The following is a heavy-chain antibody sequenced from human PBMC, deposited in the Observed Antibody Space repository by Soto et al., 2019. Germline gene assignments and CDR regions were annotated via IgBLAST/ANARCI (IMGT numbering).Heavy chain of an antibody. CDR3: ARGDIVVNGPFDY. Sequence: QVQLVEPGGGVVQPGGSLRLSCVASGFIFSKYAIYWVRQAPGKGPDWVAVISNDGSNRDYADSVKGRFTISRDNSKNTLYLQMNSLKPEDTAMYFCARGDIVVNGPFDYWGQGTLVTVSS. CDR1: GFIFSKYA. V-gene: IGHV3-30-3*01. J-gene: IGHJ4*02. CDR2: ISNDGSNR. D-gene: IGHD5-12*01.